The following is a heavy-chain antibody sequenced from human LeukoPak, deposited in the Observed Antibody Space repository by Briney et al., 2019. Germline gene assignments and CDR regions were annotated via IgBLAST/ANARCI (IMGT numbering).Heavy chain of an antibody. D-gene: IGHD3-9*01. Sequence: QPGGSLRLSCAASGFTFSTYEMNWVRQAPGKGLEWVSYISSSDSTIYYADSVKGRFTISRDNAKNSLYLQMNSLRAEDTAVYYCAKGWVALRYFDWVIDYWGQGTLVTVSS. V-gene: IGHV3-48*03. CDR3: AKGWVALRYFDWVIDY. CDR1: GFTFSTYE. CDR2: ISSSDSTI. J-gene: IGHJ4*02.